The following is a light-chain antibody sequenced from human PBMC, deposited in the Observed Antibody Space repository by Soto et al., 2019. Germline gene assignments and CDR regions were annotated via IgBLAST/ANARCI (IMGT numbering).Light chain of an antibody. CDR3: QQYGSSPPT. V-gene: IGKV3-20*01. Sequence: EIVLTQSPGTLSLSPGEKATLSCGASQSVSSNYLAWYRRKPGQAPRLLIYGASSRATGIPDRFSGSGSGTDFTLTITRLEPEDFAVYYCQQYGSSPPTFGPGTRVEIK. J-gene: IGKJ1*01. CDR2: GAS. CDR1: QSVSSNY.